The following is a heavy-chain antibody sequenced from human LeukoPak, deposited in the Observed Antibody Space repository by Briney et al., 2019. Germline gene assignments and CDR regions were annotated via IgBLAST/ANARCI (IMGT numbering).Heavy chain of an antibody. Sequence: SETLSLTCTVSGGSITNYYWSWIRQPPGKGLEWIGYIHYSGSTKYKSSLKSRVTISVDTSKNQFSLKLNSVTAADTAVYYCARGAGFVRPHWYFDLWGRGTLVTVSS. CDR3: ARGAGFVRPHWYFDL. J-gene: IGHJ2*01. V-gene: IGHV4-59*12. CDR1: GGSITNYY. D-gene: IGHD3-10*01. CDR2: IHYSGST.